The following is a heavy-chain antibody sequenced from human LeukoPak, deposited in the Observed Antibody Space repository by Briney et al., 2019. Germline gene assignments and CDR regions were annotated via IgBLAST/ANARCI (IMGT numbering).Heavy chain of an antibody. CDR2: INWNGGST. CDR3: ARVKGSGYRNSIDY. J-gene: IGHJ4*02. V-gene: IGHV3-20*04. Sequence: GGSLRLSCAPSGFTFDDYAMNWVRQAPGKGLEWVSGINWNGGSTYYRDSVKGRFTISRDNAKNSLYLQMNSLRAEDTALYYCARVKGSGYRNSIDYWGQGTLVTV. D-gene: IGHD3-3*01. CDR1: GFTFDDYA.